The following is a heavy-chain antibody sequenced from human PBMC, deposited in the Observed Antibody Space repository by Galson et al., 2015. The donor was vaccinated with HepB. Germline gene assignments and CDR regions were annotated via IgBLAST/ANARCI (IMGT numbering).Heavy chain of an antibody. CDR1: GGSISIYY. V-gene: IGHV4-59*01. CDR2: IYYSGST. CDR3: AREYSSSWYTPVKNHHFDY. D-gene: IGHD6-13*01. J-gene: IGHJ4*02. Sequence: SETLSLTCTASGGSISIYYWSWIRQPPGKGLEWIGYIYYSGSTNYNPSLKSRVTISVDTSKNQFSLKLSSVTAADTAVYYCAREYSSSWYTPVKNHHFDYWGQGTLVTVSS.